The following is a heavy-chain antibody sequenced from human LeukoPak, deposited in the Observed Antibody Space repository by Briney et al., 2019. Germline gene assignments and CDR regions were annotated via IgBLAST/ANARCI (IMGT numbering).Heavy chain of an antibody. CDR1: GGPISSYY. Sequence: SETLSLTCTVSGGPISSYYWSWIRQPPGKGLEWIGYIYYSGSANYNPSLKSRVTISVDTSKNQFSLKLSSVTAADTAVYYCARVLTGYYHFDYWGQGTLVTVSS. V-gene: IGHV4-59*12. CDR3: ARVLTGYYHFDY. D-gene: IGHD3-9*01. J-gene: IGHJ4*02. CDR2: IYYSGSA.